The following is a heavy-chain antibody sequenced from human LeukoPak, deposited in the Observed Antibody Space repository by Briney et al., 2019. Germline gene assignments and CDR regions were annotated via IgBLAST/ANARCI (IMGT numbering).Heavy chain of an antibody. V-gene: IGHV3-33*08. D-gene: IGHD1-14*01. CDR3: ARDHPEGYFDY. CDR2: IWYDGSNK. Sequence: GGSLRLSCAASGLTFSSHWMHWVRQAPGKGLEWVAVIWYDGSNKYYADSVKGRFTISRDNSKNTLYLQMNSLRAEDTAVYYCARDHPEGYFDYWGQGTPVTVSS. J-gene: IGHJ4*02. CDR1: GLTFSSHW.